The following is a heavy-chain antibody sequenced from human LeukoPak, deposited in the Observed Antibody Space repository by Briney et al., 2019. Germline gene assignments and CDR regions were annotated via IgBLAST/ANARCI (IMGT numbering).Heavy chain of an antibody. D-gene: IGHD3-16*02. Sequence: ASVKVSCTASGGTFSSYAISWVRQAPGQGLEWMGGIIPIFGTANYAQKFQGRVTITADESTSTAYMELSSLRSEDTAVYYCASRGDGYDYVWGSYRTDPPENWGQGTLVTVSS. CDR1: GGTFSSYA. CDR2: IIPIFGTA. CDR3: ASRGDGYDYVWGSYRTDPPEN. J-gene: IGHJ4*02. V-gene: IGHV1-69*13.